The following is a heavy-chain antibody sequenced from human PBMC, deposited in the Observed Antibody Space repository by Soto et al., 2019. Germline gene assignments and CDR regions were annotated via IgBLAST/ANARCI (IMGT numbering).Heavy chain of an antibody. CDR3: TRLADTAMHYGMDV. CDR2: IRSKANSYAT. J-gene: IGHJ6*02. D-gene: IGHD5-18*01. Sequence: EVQLVESGGGLVQPGGSLKLSCAASGFTFSGSAMHWVRQASGKGLEWVGRIRSKANSYATAYAASVKGRFTISRDDSKNTAYLQMSSLKTEDTAVYYCTRLADTAMHYGMDVWGQGTTVTVSS. V-gene: IGHV3-73*02. CDR1: GFTFSGSA.